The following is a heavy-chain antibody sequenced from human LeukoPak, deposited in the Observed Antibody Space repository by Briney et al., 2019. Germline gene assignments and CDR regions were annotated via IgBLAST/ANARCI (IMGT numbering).Heavy chain of an antibody. D-gene: IGHD3-22*01. CDR1: GYTFTCYY. CDR3: ARGPLFYYDSSGYYDY. Sequence: ASVKVSCKASGYTFTCYYFHWVRQAPGQGLEWMGWINPNSGGTNYAQKFQGRVTMTRDSSISTAYMELSRLISNDTAVYYCARGPLFYYDSSGYYDYWGQGTLVTVSA. J-gene: IGHJ4*02. CDR2: INPNSGGT. V-gene: IGHV1-2*02.